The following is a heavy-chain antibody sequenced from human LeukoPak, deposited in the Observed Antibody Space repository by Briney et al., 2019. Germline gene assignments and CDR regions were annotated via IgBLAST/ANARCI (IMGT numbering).Heavy chain of an antibody. V-gene: IGHV3-30*18. CDR3: AKDHGALAPNGY. J-gene: IGHJ4*02. CDR2: ISYDGSDK. D-gene: IGHD2-8*01. Sequence: GGSLRVSCAASGFTFSSYGMHWVRQAPGKGLEWVAVISYDGSDKYYADSVKGRFTISRDNSKNTLYLKMNTLRVEDTAVYYCAKDHGALAPNGYWGQGTLVAVSS. CDR1: GFTFSSYG.